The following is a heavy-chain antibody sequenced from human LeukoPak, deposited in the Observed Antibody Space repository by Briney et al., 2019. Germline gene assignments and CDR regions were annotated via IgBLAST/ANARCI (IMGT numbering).Heavy chain of an antibody. Sequence: SETLSLTCTVSGGSISCYYWSWIRQPPGKGLEWIGYIYYSGSTNDNPSLKSRVTISVDTSKNQFSLKLSSVTAADTAVYYCARDVWGDSSGYSTWGQGTLVTVSS. CDR2: IYYSGST. CDR1: GGSISCYY. J-gene: IGHJ5*02. V-gene: IGHV4-59*01. CDR3: ARDVWGDSSGYST. D-gene: IGHD3-22*01.